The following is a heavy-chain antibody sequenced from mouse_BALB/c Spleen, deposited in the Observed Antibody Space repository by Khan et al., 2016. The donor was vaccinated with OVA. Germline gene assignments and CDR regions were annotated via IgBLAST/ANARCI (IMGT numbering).Heavy chain of an antibody. CDR3: TRGRAWATMISWFAY. J-gene: IGHJ3*01. CDR2: INPSNGGT. V-gene: IGHV1S81*02. Sequence: VQLQESGAELVKPGASVKLSCKASGYTFTSYYMYWVKQRPGQGLEWIGGINPSNGGTNFNEKFKSKATLTVDKSSSTAYMQLSSLTSEGSAVYCFTRGRAWATMISWFAYWGQGTLVTVSA. D-gene: IGHD2-4*01. CDR1: GYTFTSYY.